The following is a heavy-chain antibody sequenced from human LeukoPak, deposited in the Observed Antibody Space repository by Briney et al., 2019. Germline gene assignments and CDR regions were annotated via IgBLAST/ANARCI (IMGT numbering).Heavy chain of an antibody. CDR3: AKDHSGYDIDY. CDR1: GFTFSSYG. Sequence: GGSLRLSCAASGFTFSSYGMHWVRQAPGKGLEWVAVISYDGSNKYYADSVKGRFTISRDNSKNTLYLQMSSLRAEDTAVYYCAKDHSGYDIDYWGQGTLVTVSS. V-gene: IGHV3-30*18. J-gene: IGHJ4*02. D-gene: IGHD5-12*01. CDR2: ISYDGSNK.